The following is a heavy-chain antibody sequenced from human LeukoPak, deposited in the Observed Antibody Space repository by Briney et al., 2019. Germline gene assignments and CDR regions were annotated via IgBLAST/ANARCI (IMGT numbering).Heavy chain of an antibody. V-gene: IGHV6-1*01. CDR3: ARDPGRYCSSTSCYRGGWFDP. CDR2: TYYRSKWYN. J-gene: IGHJ5*02. Sequence: SQTLSLTCAISGDSVSSNSAAWNWIRQSPSRGLEWLGRTYYRSKWYNDYAVSVKSRITINPDTSKNQFSLQLSSVTPEDTAVYYCARDPGRYCSSTSCYRGGWFDPWGQGTLVTVSS. CDR1: GDSVSSNSAA. D-gene: IGHD2-2*01.